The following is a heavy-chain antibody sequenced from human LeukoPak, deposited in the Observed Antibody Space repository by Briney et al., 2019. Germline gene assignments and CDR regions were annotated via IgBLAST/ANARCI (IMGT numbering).Heavy chain of an antibody. V-gene: IGHV3-23*01. CDR3: AKWMVRRDFWSGAFDI. CDR1: GFTLCSYA. D-gene: IGHD3-3*01. CDR2: ISGSGYNS. J-gene: IGHJ3*02. Sequence: GALRLSCAAPGFTLCSYAMTRGRQGPGEGLEWVSAISGSGYNSYYADSVKGRFTISRDNSKNTLFLQMNSLRGEDTAIYYCAKWMVRRDFWSGAFDIWGQGTMVTV.